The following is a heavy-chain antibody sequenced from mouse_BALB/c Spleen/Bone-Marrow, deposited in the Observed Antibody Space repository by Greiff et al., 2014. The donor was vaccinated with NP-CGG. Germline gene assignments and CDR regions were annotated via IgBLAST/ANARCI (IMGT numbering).Heavy chain of an antibody. CDR2: ISTYSGNT. J-gene: IGHJ3*01. V-gene: IGHV1S137*01. CDR3: ARSGYGYDWFAY. CDR1: GYTFTDYA. D-gene: IGHD2-2*01. Sequence: VQLQQSGPELVRPGVSVKISCKGSGYTFTDYAMHWVKQSHAKSLEWIGVISTYSGNTNYNQKFKGKATMTVDKSSSTAYMELARLTSEDSAMYYCARSGYGYDWFAYWGQGTLVTVSA.